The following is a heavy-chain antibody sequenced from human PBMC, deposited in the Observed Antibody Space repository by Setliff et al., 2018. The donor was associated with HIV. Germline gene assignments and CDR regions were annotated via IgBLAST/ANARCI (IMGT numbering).Heavy chain of an antibody. J-gene: IGHJ4*02. D-gene: IGHD1-26*01. V-gene: IGHV4-28*06. CDR2: VYSTGST. CDR1: GDSISSTNW. CDR3: ARKLPGMGYFDY. Sequence: SETLSLTCTVSGDSISSTNWWGGIRQPPGKGLEWIGYVYSTGSTNYNPSLKSRVTMSVDTSKNHFSLKLSSVTALDTAVYYCARKLPGMGYFDYWGQGTLVTVSS.